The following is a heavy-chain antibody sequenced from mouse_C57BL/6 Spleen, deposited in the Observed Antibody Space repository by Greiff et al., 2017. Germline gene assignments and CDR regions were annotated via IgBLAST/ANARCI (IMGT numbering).Heavy chain of an antibody. CDR1: GYTFTSYW. CDR2: IYPGSGST. J-gene: IGHJ3*01. D-gene: IGHD2-4*01. V-gene: IGHV1-55*01. Sequence: QVQLKQSGAELVKPGASVKMSCKASGYTFTSYWITWVKQRPGQGLEWIGDIYPGSGSTNYNEKFKSKATLTVDTSSSTAYMQLRSLTSVDSAVYDCARGGDYDSAWFAYWGQGSLVTVSA. CDR3: ARGGDYDSAWFAY.